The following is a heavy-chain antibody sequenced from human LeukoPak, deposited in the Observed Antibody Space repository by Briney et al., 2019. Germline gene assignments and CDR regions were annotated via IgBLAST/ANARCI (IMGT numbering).Heavy chain of an antibody. Sequence: SETLSLTCTVSGGSISSSSYYWGWIRQPPGKGLEWIGSIYYSGSTYYSPSLKSRVTISVDTSKNQFSLKLSSVTAADTAVYYCARRGYYYDSPLDYWGQGTLVTVSS. CDR2: IYYSGST. J-gene: IGHJ4*02. D-gene: IGHD3-22*01. V-gene: IGHV4-39*01. CDR3: ARRGYYYDSPLDY. CDR1: GGSISSSSYY.